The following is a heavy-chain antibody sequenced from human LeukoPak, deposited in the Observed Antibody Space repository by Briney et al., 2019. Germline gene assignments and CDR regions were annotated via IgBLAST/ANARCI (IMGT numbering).Heavy chain of an antibody. V-gene: IGHV3-30*04. Sequence: GGSLRLSCAASGFTFSSYAMHWVRQAPGKGLEWVAVISYDGSNKYYADSVKGRFTISRDNSKNTLYLQMNSLRAEDTAVYYCAKDPSSGWYAHHYYGMDVWGQGTTVTVSS. CDR2: ISYDGSNK. D-gene: IGHD6-19*01. CDR3: AKDPSSGWYAHHYYGMDV. CDR1: GFTFSSYA. J-gene: IGHJ6*02.